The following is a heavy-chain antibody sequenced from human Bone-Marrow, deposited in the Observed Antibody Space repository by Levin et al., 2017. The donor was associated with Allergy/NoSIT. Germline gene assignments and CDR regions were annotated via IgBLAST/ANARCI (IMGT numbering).Heavy chain of an antibody. CDR3: TTPKLHHNFWRGYPFDY. V-gene: IGHV3-15*01. Sequence: NPGGSLRLSCAASGFTFRDAWMNWVRQAPGKGLEWVGRIKSKVDGETTEYAAPVKGRFTFSRDDSKNTVYLQMNSLKTEDTALYYCTTPKLHHNFWRGYPFDYWGLGTLVTVSS. D-gene: IGHD3-3*01. CDR1: GFTFRDAW. J-gene: IGHJ4*02. CDR2: IKSKVDGETT.